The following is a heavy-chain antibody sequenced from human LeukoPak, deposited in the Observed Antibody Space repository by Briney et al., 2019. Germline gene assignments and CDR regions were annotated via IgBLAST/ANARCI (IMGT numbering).Heavy chain of an antibody. CDR1: GYTFTDYY. CDR3: ARSRGLELLRFDY. V-gene: IGHV1-2*02. CDR2: MNPNSGGT. J-gene: IGHJ4*02. Sequence: ASVKVSCKASGYTFTDYYIHWVRQAPGQGLERMAWMNPNSGGTSYAQKFQGRVTMTRDTSISTGYMELSRLRFDDTAVYYCARSRGLELLRFDYWGQGTLVTVSS. D-gene: IGHD1-7*01.